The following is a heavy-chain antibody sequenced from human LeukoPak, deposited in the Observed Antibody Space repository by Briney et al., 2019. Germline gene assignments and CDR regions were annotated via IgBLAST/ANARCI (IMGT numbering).Heavy chain of an antibody. V-gene: IGHV3-7*01. D-gene: IGHD2-2*01. CDR3: ARYCSSTSCNDAFDI. CDR1: GFTFSNYW. CDR2: IHRDGSEK. J-gene: IGHJ3*02. Sequence: GGSLRLSCAASGFTFSNYWMSWVRQAPGKGLEWVANIHRDGSEKYYVDSVKGRFTVSRDNAKNSLYLQMNSLRAKDTAVYYCARYCSSTSCNDAFDIWGQGTMVTVSS.